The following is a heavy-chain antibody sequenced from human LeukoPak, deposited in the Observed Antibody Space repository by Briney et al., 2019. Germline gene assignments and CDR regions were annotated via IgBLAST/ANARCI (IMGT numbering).Heavy chain of an antibody. J-gene: IGHJ4*02. V-gene: IGHV4-39*07. CDR1: GGSFSSSSYY. Sequence: SETLSLTCTVSGGSFSSSSYYWGWIRQPPGRGLEWIGSIYYRGSNYHNSSLKGRVTMSIDTSKNQFSLRLSSVTAADTAVYYRARSILRYYYNASGYYPYYFDYWGQGVLVTVSS. CDR3: ARSILRYYYNASGYYPYYFDY. CDR2: IYYRGSN. D-gene: IGHD3-22*01.